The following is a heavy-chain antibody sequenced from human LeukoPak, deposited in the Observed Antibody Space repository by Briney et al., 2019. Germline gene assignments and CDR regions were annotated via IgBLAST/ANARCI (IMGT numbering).Heavy chain of an antibody. CDR1: GSTFSSYA. CDR3: ARARWATAPDY. CDR2: ISYDGSNK. J-gene: IGHJ4*02. V-gene: IGHV3-30*04. Sequence: GGSLRPSCAASGSTFSSYAMHWVRQAPGKGLEWVAVISYDGSNKYYADSVKGRFTISRDNSKNTLYLQMNSLRAEDTAVYYCARARWATAPDYWGQGTLVTVSS. D-gene: IGHD5-12*01.